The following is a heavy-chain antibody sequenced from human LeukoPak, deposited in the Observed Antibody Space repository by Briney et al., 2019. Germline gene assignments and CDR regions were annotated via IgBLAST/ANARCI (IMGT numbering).Heavy chain of an antibody. CDR1: GFPFSSYW. D-gene: IGHD4-11*01. CDR3: AREDHSNYNY. J-gene: IGHJ4*02. Sequence: GGSLRLSCAASGFPFSSYWMSWVRQAPGKGLEWVANIKQDGGEKYYVDSVKGRFTISRDNAKNSLYLQINSLRDEDTAVYYCAREDHSNYNYWGQGTLVTVSS. V-gene: IGHV3-7*01. CDR2: IKQDGGEK.